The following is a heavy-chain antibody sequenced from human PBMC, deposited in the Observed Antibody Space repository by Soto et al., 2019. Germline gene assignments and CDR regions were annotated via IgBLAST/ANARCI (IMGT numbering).Heavy chain of an antibody. CDR1: GYTFTSYG. CDR3: ARASLLEVGWSSISCYYDEDAFDI. CDR2: ISAYNGNT. J-gene: IGHJ3*02. D-gene: IGHD2-2*01. V-gene: IGHV1-18*01. Sequence: ASVKVSCKASGYTFTSYGISWVRQAPGQGLEWMGWISAYNGNTNYAQKLQGRVTMTTDTSTSTAYMELRSLRSDDTAVYYCARASLLEVGWSSISCYYDEDAFDIWG.